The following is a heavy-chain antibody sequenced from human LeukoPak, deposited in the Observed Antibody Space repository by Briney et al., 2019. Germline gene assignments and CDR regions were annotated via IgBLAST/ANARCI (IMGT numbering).Heavy chain of an antibody. CDR3: ARDVGPNTHAY. CDR2: IKEDGSAE. Sequence: PGGSLRLSCAASGFTFSTSWMSWVRQAPEKGREWVGCIKEDGSAEDYVDSVKGGVTISRDNARNSLYLQMHRLRVDDTGVYYCARDVGPNTHAYWGQGTLVTVSS. V-gene: IGHV3-7*01. J-gene: IGHJ4*02. CDR1: GFTFSTSW. D-gene: IGHD1-26*01.